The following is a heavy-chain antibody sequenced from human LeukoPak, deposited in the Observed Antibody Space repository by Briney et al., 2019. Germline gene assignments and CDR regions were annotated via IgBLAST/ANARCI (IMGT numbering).Heavy chain of an antibody. CDR1: GFTFRTYA. CDR2: ISDSGDGT. D-gene: IGHD4-17*01. V-gene: IGHV3-23*01. J-gene: IGHJ4*02. Sequence: PGGSLRLSCAASGFTFRTYAMSWVRQAPGKGLEWVSGISDSGDGTYYAESVKGRFTISRDPSKNTLYLQMNSLRVEDTAVYYCTRAVSSDYAAYWGQGTLVTVSS. CDR3: TRAVSSDYAAY.